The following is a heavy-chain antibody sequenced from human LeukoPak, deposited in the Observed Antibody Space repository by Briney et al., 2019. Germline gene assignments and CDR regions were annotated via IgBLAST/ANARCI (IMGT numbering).Heavy chain of an antibody. CDR3: ARARESMATAGSYFDY. V-gene: IGHV4-4*07. Sequence: SETLSLTCTVSGGSISSYYWSWIRQPAGKGLEWIGRIYTSGSTNYNPSLKSRVTMSVDTSKNQFSLRLSSVTAADTAVYYCARARESMATAGSYFDYWGQGTLVTVSS. CDR2: IYTSGST. J-gene: IGHJ4*02. D-gene: IGHD6-13*01. CDR1: GGSISSYY.